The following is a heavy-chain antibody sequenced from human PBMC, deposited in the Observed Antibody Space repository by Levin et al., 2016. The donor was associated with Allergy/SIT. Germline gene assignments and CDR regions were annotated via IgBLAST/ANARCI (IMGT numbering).Heavy chain of an antibody. J-gene: IGHJ6*02. Sequence: WVRQAPGQGLEWMGGIIPIFGTANYAQKFQGRVTITADKSTSTAYMELSSLRSEDTAVYYCARGFAVKGGATLRGYSYGSPYYYGMDVWGQGTTVTVSS. V-gene: IGHV1-69*06. CDR3: ARGFAVKGGATLRGYSYGSPYYYGMDV. CDR2: IIPIFGTA. D-gene: IGHD5-18*01.